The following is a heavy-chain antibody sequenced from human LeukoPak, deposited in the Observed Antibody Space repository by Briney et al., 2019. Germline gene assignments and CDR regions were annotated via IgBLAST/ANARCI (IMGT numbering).Heavy chain of an antibody. CDR3: ARVRGYCSSTICYRYYFDY. CDR1: GYSISSGYY. J-gene: IGHJ4*02. D-gene: IGHD2-2*01. CDR2: IYRSGST. Sequence: SETLSLTCTVSGYSISSGYYWGWIRQPPGKGLEWIGTIYRSGSTYYNPSLKSRVTISVDTSKNQFSLKLTSVTAADTAVYYCARVRGYCSSTICYRYYFDYWGQGTLVTVSS. V-gene: IGHV4-38-2*02.